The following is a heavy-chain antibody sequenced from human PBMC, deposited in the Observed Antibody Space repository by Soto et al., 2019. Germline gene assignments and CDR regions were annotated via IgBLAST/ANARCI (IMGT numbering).Heavy chain of an antibody. V-gene: IGHV1-3*01. CDR2: INAGNGNT. CDR1: GYTFTSYA. D-gene: IGHD4-17*01. CDR3: ARGDTVTTDNWFDP. J-gene: IGHJ5*02. Sequence: ASVKVSCKASGYTFTSYAMHWVRQAPGQRLEWMGWINAGNGNTKYSQKFQGRVTITRDTSASTAYMELSSLRSEDTAVYYCARGDTVTTDNWFDPWGQGTLVTVSS.